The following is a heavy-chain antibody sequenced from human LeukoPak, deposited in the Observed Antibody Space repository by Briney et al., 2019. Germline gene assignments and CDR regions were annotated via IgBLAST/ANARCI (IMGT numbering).Heavy chain of an antibody. V-gene: IGHV3-49*03. CDR3: STDYWRLGFDY. J-gene: IGHJ4*02. CDR2: IRSKTYGGIT. Sequence: GGSLRLSCTASGITFGDYGVSWFRQAPGKGLEWIGFIRSKTYGGITEDAASVRGRFTLSRDDSKNIVFLEMNILRAEDTAVYYCSTDYWRLGFDYWGQGTLVTVSS. D-gene: IGHD1-1*01. CDR1: GITFGDYG.